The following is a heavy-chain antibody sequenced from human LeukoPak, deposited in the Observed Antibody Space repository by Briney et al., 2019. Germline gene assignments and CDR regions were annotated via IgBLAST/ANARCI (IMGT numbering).Heavy chain of an antibody. V-gene: IGHV1-8*01. D-gene: IGHD3-10*01. CDR3: ARGGTLVQGITVLYGMDV. Sequence: ASVKVSCKTSGYTFTSYDINWVRQATGQGLEWMGWMNPNSGNTAHAPKFQGRVTMTRDTSISTAYMELSSLRSEDTAVYYCARGGTLVQGITVLYGMDVWGQGTTVTVSS. J-gene: IGHJ6*02. CDR1: GYTFTSYD. CDR2: MNPNSGNT.